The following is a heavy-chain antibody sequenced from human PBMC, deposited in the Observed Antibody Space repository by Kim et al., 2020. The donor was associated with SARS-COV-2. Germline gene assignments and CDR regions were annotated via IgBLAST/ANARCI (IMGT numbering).Heavy chain of an antibody. CDR3: ATSSVVIKSHWFDP. CDR2: FDPEDGET. Sequence: ASVKVSCKVSGYTLPELSMHWVRQAPGKGLEWMGGFDPEDGETIYAQKFRGRVTMTEDTSTDTAYMELSSLRSEDTAVYYCATSSVVIKSHWFDPWGQGTLVTVSS. CDR1: GYTLPELS. D-gene: IGHD3-22*01. V-gene: IGHV1-24*01. J-gene: IGHJ5*02.